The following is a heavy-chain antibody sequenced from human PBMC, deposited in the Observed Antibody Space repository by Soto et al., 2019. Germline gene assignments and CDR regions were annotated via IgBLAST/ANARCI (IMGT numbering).Heavy chain of an antibody. D-gene: IGHD2-21*02. CDR2: IQSDGSSP. CDR3: GRGGDSDY. Sequence: EVQLVESGGGLVQPGGSLRLSCVASGFTFNYYWMHWVRQAPGKGLVWVSRIQSDGSSPDYVDSVKGRFTISRDNAKNTLYLQMNDLRAADTAVDYCGRGGDSDYWGQGTLVTVSS. CDR1: GFTFNYYW. J-gene: IGHJ4*02. V-gene: IGHV3-74*01.